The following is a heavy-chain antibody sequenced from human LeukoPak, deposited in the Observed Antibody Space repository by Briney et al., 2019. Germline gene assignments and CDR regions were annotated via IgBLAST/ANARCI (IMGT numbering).Heavy chain of an antibody. V-gene: IGHV4-38-2*01. Sequence: SETLSLTCAVSGYSISSGYYWGWIRRPPGKGLEWIGSIYHSGSTYYNPSLKSRVTISVDTSKNQVSLKLSSETAGDRAVYCGVGQSGYGSGWPFDYWGQGTLVTVSS. J-gene: IGHJ4*02. CDR2: IYHSGST. D-gene: IGHD6-19*01. CDR3: VGQSGYGSGWPFDY. CDR1: GYSISSGYY.